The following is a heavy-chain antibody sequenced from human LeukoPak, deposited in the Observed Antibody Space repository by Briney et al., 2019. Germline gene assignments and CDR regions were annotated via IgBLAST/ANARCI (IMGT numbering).Heavy chain of an antibody. V-gene: IGHV1-69*13. J-gene: IGHJ4*02. CDR1: GGTFSSYA. CDR2: IIPIFGTA. Sequence: SVKVSCKASGGTFSSYAISWVRQAPGQGLEWMGGIIPIFGTANYAQKFQGRVTITADESTSTAYMELSSLRSEDTAVYYCARSLAAGTLVDYWGQGTLVTVSS. D-gene: IGHD6-13*01. CDR3: ARSLAAGTLVDY.